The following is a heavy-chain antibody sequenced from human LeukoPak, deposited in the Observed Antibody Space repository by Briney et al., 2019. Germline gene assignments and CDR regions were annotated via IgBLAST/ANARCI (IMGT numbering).Heavy chain of an antibody. CDR2: ISAYNGNT. J-gene: IGHJ3*02. CDR1: GYTFTSYG. Sequence: ASVKVSCKASGYTFTSYGISWVRQAPGQGLEWMGWISAYNGNTNYAQKLQGRVTMTTDTSTSTAYMELRSLRSDDTAVYYCARVWVEYYYDSSGYSRPKVSAFDIWGQGQWSPSLQ. CDR3: ARVWVEYYYDSSGYSRPKVSAFDI. V-gene: IGHV1-18*01. D-gene: IGHD3-22*01.